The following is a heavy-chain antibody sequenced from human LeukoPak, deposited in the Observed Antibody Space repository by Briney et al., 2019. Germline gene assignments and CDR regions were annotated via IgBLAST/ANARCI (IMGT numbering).Heavy chain of an antibody. CDR3: GRGDGTRFDY. CDR2: IYYSVST. Sequence: SETLSLICTVSGGSLSSGRYHWRWIRQPPGKGLEWIGYIYYSVSTNYNPSLNSRVTISEDTSKNQFSLKVSSVTAADTAVYYCGRGDGTRFDYWGQGTLVTVSS. D-gene: IGHD2-2*01. CDR1: GGSLSSGRYH. V-gene: IGHV4-61*01. J-gene: IGHJ4*02.